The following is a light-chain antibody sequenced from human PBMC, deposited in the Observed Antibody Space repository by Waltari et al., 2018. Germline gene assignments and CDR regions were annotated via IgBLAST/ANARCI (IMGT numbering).Light chain of an antibody. V-gene: IGKV1-12*01. CDR2: GAF. J-gene: IGKJ1*01. CDR3: QQGSSFPPT. CDR1: QDISNW. Sequence: DIQITQSPSSVSASVGDRVTITFRASQDISNWLAWYQQKPGKGPNLLIFGAFTLQGWVPSRFSGSGSGTDFTLTISGLQPEDSATYFCQQGSSFPPTFGQGTKVEIK.